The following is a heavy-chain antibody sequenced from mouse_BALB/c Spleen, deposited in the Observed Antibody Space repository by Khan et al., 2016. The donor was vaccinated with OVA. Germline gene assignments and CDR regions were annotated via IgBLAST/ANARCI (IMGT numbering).Heavy chain of an antibody. CDR2: ISSGGTP. Sequence: EVQLLETGGDLVKPGWSLKLSCAVSGFTFSSYVMSWVRQTPEKRLEWVASISSGGTPAYPDSLKGRFTISRDNARNIMYLQMSSLRSEDMAMYYCVREAYRYDEYYFDYWGQGTTLTVSS. D-gene: IGHD2-14*01. CDR1: GFTFSSYV. V-gene: IGHV5-6-5*01. J-gene: IGHJ2*01. CDR3: VREAYRYDEYYFDY.